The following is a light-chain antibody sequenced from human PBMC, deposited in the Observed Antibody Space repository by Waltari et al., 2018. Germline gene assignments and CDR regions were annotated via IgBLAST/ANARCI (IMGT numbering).Light chain of an antibody. CDR3: QQYNDWLTWT. J-gene: IGKJ1*01. Sequence: EIVMTQSPATLSVSPGERATLPCRASQGVSKDLDWYRQKPGQAPRPLIYGASTRATGIPARFSGSGSGTEFTLAISSLQSEDFAVYYCQQYNDWLTWTFGQGTKVEIK. CDR2: GAS. CDR1: QGVSKD. V-gene: IGKV3-15*01.